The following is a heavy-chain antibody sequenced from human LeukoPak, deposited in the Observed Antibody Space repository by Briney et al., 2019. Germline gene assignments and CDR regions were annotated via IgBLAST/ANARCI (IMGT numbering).Heavy chain of an antibody. CDR1: GFTFSSYA. CDR2: ISGTGGST. V-gene: IGHV3-23*01. D-gene: IGHD3-22*01. CDR3: ARDPGIYDSSGYYRGNYFDY. Sequence: GGSLRLSCAASGFTFSSYAMSWVRQAPGKGLEWVSSISGTGGSTYYADSVRGRFTISRDNSKNTLYLQMNSLRAEDTAVYYCARDPGIYDSSGYYRGNYFDYWGQGTLVTVSS. J-gene: IGHJ4*02.